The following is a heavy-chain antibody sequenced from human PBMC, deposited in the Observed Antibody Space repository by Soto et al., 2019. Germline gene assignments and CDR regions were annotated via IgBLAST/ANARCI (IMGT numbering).Heavy chain of an antibody. J-gene: IGHJ3*02. CDR2: IGWNGNNV. CDR1: GFTFNAHA. D-gene: IGHD3-3*01. V-gene: IGHV3-9*01. Sequence: EVQLVESGGGLVQPGRSLRLSCAASGFTFNAHAMHWVRQVPGEALEWVSGIGWNGNNVGYADSVKGRFTISRDNAKNSLDLQMNRMRVEDTALYYCTKTIAFDILGNGTMVIVSS. CDR3: TKTIAFDI.